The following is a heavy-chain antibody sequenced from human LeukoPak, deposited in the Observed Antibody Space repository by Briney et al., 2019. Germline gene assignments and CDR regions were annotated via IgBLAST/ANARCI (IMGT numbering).Heavy chain of an antibody. Sequence: GGSLRLSCAASGFTFSIYWMHWVRQAPGKGLVWVSRINSDGSSRSYADSVKGRFTISRDNAKNTVYLQMNSLRAEETAVYYCAHYDSSSYHAFDIWGEGTMVAVSS. J-gene: IGHJ3*02. CDR1: GFTFSIYW. V-gene: IGHV3-74*01. CDR3: AHYDSSSYHAFDI. D-gene: IGHD3-22*01. CDR2: INSDGSSR.